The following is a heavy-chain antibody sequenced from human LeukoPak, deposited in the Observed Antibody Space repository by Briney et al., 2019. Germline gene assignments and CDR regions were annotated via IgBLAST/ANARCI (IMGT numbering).Heavy chain of an antibody. CDR1: GFTFSNYG. J-gene: IGHJ4*02. D-gene: IGHD6-13*01. Sequence: PGRSLRLSCAASGFTFSNYGMHWVRQAPGKGLEWVSVISFDGSAKYYADSVKGRFTMSRDNSENTLYLQMTSPRAEDTAVYYCAKDRVTAAGYYFDYWGQGTLVTVSS. V-gene: IGHV3-30*18. CDR2: ISFDGSAK. CDR3: AKDRVTAAGYYFDY.